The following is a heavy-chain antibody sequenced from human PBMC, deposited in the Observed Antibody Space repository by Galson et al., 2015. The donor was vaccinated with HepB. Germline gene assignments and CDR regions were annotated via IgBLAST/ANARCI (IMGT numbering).Heavy chain of an antibody. Sequence: SLRLSCAASGFTFTSYGMHWVRQAPGKGLEWVAIISYDGSNIYYGDSVKGRFTVSRDNSRNTLYLQMNSLRVEDTAVYYCAKDVRGVPGVWGAMYYFDYWGLGTLVTVSS. CDR1: GFTFTSYG. V-gene: IGHV3-30*18. D-gene: IGHD3-10*01. CDR3: AKDVRGVPGVWGAMYYFDY. CDR2: ISYDGSNI. J-gene: IGHJ4*02.